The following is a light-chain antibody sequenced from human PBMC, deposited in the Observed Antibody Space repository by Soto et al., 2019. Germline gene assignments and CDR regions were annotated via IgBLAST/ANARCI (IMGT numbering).Light chain of an antibody. J-gene: IGKJ1*01. Sequence: DIQMTQSPSTLSASLGDRVTITCRASQSISSWLAWYQQKPGKAPKLLIYDASSLESGVPSRFSGSGSGTDFTLTISSLQRDDFAIYYCQQYNPYSRTFGQGTKVDIK. CDR1: QSISSW. V-gene: IGKV1-5*01. CDR2: DAS. CDR3: QQYNPYSRT.